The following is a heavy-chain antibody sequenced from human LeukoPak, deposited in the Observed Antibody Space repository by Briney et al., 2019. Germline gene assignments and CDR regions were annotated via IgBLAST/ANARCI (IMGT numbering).Heavy chain of an antibody. CDR3: AKKKDLRGPTYFDY. CDR2: ISGSGDST. Sequence: GGSLRLSCAASGFTFSTYGMSRVRQAPGEGLEWVSGISGSGDSTFYGDSVEGRFTISRDNSKNTLYLQMDSLRAEDTAVYFCAKKKDLRGPTYFDYWGQGTLVTVSS. D-gene: IGHD1-26*01. V-gene: IGHV3-23*01. J-gene: IGHJ4*02. CDR1: GFTFSTYG.